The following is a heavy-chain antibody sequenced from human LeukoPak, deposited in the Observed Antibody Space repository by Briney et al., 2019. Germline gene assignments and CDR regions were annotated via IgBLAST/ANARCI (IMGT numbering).Heavy chain of an antibody. Sequence: GGSLRLSCAASGFTFSSYAMSWVRQAPGKGLEWVSAISGSGGSTYYADSVKGRFTISRDNSKNTLYLQMNSLRAEDTAVYYCARGSMVRGVIGLLVYYYGMDVWGQGTTVTISS. CDR2: ISGSGGST. CDR1: GFTFSSYA. V-gene: IGHV3-23*01. D-gene: IGHD3-10*01. CDR3: ARGSMVRGVIGLLVYYYGMDV. J-gene: IGHJ6*02.